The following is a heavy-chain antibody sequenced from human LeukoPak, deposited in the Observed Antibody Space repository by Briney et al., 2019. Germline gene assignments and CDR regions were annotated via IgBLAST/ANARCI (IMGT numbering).Heavy chain of an antibody. Sequence: GGSLRLSCAASGFTFSDYFMSWIRQAPGKGLEWVSHISSSGSTVYFADSVKGRFTISRDNAKNSLWLQMTSLRAEDTAVYYCARSLWRGYCSTTIRAPNWFDPWGQGTLVIVSS. D-gene: IGHD2-2*01. CDR2: ISSSGSTV. V-gene: IGHV3-11*01. J-gene: IGHJ5*02. CDR1: GFTFSDYF. CDR3: ARSLWRGYCSTTIRAPNWFDP.